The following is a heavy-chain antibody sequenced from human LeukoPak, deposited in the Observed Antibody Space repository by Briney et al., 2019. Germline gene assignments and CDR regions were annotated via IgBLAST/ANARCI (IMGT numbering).Heavy chain of an antibody. CDR3: AKPRHYYDSSGYHY. CDR1: GFTFSSYA. D-gene: IGHD3-22*01. CDR2: ISGSGGST. Sequence: GGSLRLSCAASGFTFSSYAMSWVRQAPGEGLEWVSAISGSGGSTYYADSVKGRFTISRDNSKNTLYLQMNSLRAEDTAVYYCAKPRHYYDSSGYHYWGQGTLVTVSS. V-gene: IGHV3-23*01. J-gene: IGHJ4*02.